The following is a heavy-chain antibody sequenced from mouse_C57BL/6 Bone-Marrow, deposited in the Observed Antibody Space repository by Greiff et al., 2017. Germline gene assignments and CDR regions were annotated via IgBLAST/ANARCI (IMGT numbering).Heavy chain of an antibody. J-gene: IGHJ4*01. Sequence: EVQVVESGPELVKPGASVTIPCKASGYTFTDYNLDWVQQSPGKSLEWIGDINPNNGGTIYNHKFTGMATLTVDKYSSTDYMKLRSLTSEDTAVYYCGRFGYCGRGAMDYWGQGTSVTVSS. V-gene: IGHV1-18*01. CDR2: INPNNGGT. D-gene: IGHD1-1*01. CDR3: GRFGYCGRGAMDY. CDR1: GYTFTDYN.